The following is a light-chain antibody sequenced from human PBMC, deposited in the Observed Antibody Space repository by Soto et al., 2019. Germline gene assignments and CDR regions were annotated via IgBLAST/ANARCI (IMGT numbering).Light chain of an antibody. CDR1: QSVSSSY. CDR3: QQYGSSPTYT. J-gene: IGKJ2*01. V-gene: IGKV3-20*01. CDR2: GAS. Sequence: EIVLTQSPGTLSLSPGERATLSCRASQSVSSSYLAWYQQKPGQAPRLLIYGASSTATVIPDRFSGSGSGTDFTLTISRLEPEDFAVYYCQQYGSSPTYTFGQGTKLEIK.